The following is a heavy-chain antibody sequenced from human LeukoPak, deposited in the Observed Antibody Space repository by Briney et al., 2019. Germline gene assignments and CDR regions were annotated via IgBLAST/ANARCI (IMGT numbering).Heavy chain of an antibody. CDR1: GGSISSSSYY. V-gene: IGHV4-39*07. J-gene: IGHJ4*02. CDR2: IYYSGST. D-gene: IGHD6-19*01. Sequence: PSETLSLTCTVSGGSISSSSYYWGWIRQPPGKGLEWIGSIYYSGSTYYNPSLKSRVTISVDTSKNQFSLKLSSVTAADTAVYYCARARGRAVAGRDYWGQGTLVTVSS. CDR3: ARARGRAVAGRDY.